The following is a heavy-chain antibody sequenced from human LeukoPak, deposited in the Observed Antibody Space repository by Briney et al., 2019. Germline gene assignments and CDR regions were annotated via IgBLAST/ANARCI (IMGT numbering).Heavy chain of an antibody. CDR3: AREDSNGDLDY. Sequence: SETLSLTCAVYGVSFSGYYWSWIRQPPGKGLEWIGEINHSGSTNYNPSLKSRVTISVDTSKNQFSLKLSSVTAADTAVYYCAREDSNGDLDYWGQGTLVTVSS. CDR2: INHSGST. J-gene: IGHJ4*02. V-gene: IGHV4-34*01. D-gene: IGHD4-17*01. CDR1: GVSFSGYY.